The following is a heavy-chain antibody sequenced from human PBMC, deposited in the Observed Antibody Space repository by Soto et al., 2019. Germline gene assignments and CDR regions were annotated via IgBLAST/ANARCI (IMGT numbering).Heavy chain of an antibody. CDR3: ARDRCSSSCPNWFDP. J-gene: IGHJ5*02. Sequence: QVQLVQSGAEVKKPGSSVKVSCKASGGTFSSYAISWVRQAPGQGLEWMGGIIPMFGTAKYAQKFQGRVTITADESRSTAYMELSSLRSEDTAVYYCARDRCSSSCPNWFDPWGQGTLVTVSS. D-gene: IGHD6-13*01. V-gene: IGHV1-69*12. CDR2: IIPMFGTA. CDR1: GGTFSSYA.